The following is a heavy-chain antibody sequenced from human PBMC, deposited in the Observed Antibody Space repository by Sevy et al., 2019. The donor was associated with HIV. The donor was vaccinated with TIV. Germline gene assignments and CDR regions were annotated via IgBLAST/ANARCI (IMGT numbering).Heavy chain of an antibody. J-gene: IGHJ5*02. Sequence: GGSLRLSCAASGFPFSYYWMHWVRQAPGKGLEWVATINQDESTKFYVDSMKGRFTVSRHNAKNSLYLLMNSLRAEDTAIYYCVADYSAGWAFGSWGQGTLVTVSS. CDR1: GFPFSYYW. CDR3: VADYSAGWAFGS. V-gene: IGHV3-7*03. D-gene: IGHD6-19*01. CDR2: INQDESTK.